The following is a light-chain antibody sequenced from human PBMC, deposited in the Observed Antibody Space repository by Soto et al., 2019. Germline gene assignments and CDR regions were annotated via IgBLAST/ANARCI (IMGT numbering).Light chain of an antibody. Sequence: EMVLTQSPGTLSLSPGDRATLSCRASHIVTSNYLAWYQQKPGQAPRLLFFGASIRATGIPDRFSGSGSGTDFTLTISRLEPEDSAVYHCQQYGSSPTTFGQGTKVEIK. CDR3: QQYGSSPTT. CDR1: HIVTSNY. CDR2: GAS. J-gene: IGKJ1*01. V-gene: IGKV3-20*01.